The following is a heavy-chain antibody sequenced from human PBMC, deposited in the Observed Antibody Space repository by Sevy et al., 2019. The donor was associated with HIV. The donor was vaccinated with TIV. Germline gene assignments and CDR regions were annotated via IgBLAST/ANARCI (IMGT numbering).Heavy chain of an antibody. V-gene: IGHV4-39*01. CDR2: IYHSGST. CDR3: ARHSFKHGYRPHYFDY. Sequence: SETLSLTCSVSGGSITSKKYFWAWIRQSPGKGLEWIGSIYHSGSTYHSPSLQSRVGISVDTSRRHFSLKLSSVTATDTAVSYCARHSFKHGYRPHYFDYWSQGTLVTVSS. D-gene: IGHD5-18*01. CDR1: GGSITSKKYF. J-gene: IGHJ4*02.